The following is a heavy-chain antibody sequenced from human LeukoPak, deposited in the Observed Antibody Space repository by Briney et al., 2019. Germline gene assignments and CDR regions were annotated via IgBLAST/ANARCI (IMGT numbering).Heavy chain of an antibody. V-gene: IGHV4-30-2*01. Sequence: LQTLSLTCAVSGGSISSGGYSWSWIRQPPGKGLEWIGYIYLGGTTQYNPSLKSRVTMSLDTSKNQFSLKLSSVTAADTAVYYCARGRGIVPSAMWDFWGQGTLVPVSS. CDR2: IYLGGTT. CDR3: ARGRGIVPSAMWDF. CDR1: GGSISSGGYS. J-gene: IGHJ4*02. D-gene: IGHD2-2*01.